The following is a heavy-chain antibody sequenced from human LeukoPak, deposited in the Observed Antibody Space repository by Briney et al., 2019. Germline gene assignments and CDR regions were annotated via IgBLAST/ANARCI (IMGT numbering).Heavy chain of an antibody. D-gene: IGHD6-19*01. J-gene: IGHJ4*02. V-gene: IGHV3-64*01. CDR3: TRRYGDHSGWAGYHDS. CDR1: GFRFSDYI. Sequence: GGSLRLSCVASGFRFSDYIMHWVRQAPGKGLECVSAIRSDGSSTVYPNSVKGRFTISRDNSKSTLYLHLGSLRAEDTAVYYCTRRYGDHSGWAGYHDSWGQGTLVTVSS. CDR2: IRSDGSST.